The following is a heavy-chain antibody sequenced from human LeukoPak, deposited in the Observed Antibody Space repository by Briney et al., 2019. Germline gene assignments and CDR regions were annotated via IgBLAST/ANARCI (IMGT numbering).Heavy chain of an antibody. D-gene: IGHD2-21*02. CDR2: INPNSGDT. J-gene: IGHJ4*02. CDR3: ARDYCGGGCFPDY. CDR1: GYTFTGYY. Sequence: ASVKVSCKASGYTFTGYYVHWVRQAPGQGLEWMGRINPNSGDTDYAQKFQGRVTMTRDTSISTAYMELSRLRSDDTAVYYCARDYCGGGCFPDYWGQGTLVTVSS. V-gene: IGHV1-2*06.